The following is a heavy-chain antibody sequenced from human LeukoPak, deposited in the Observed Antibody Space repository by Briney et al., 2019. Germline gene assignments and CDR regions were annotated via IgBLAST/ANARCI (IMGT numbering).Heavy chain of an antibody. CDR1: GYTFTGYY. Sequence: ASVKVSCKASGYTFTGYYMHWVRQAPGQGLEWMGWINPNSGGTNYAQKFQGRVTMTRDTSISTAYMELSRLTSDDTAVYYCAKDRGNFWNVPPQTGWGQGTLVTVSS. D-gene: IGHD1-1*01. CDR3: AKDRGNFWNVPPQTG. V-gene: IGHV1-2*02. CDR2: INPNSGGT. J-gene: IGHJ4*02.